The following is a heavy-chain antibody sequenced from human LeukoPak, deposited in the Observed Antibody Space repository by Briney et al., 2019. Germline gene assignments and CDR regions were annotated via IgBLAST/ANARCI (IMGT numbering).Heavy chain of an antibody. CDR2: ISGGGGST. J-gene: IGHJ2*01. CDR3: AKDYNSGSYYTAWYFDL. V-gene: IGHV3-43*02. D-gene: IGHD1-26*01. Sequence: GGSLRLSCAASGFTFDDYAMHWVRQAPGKGLEWVSLISGGGGSTYYADSVKGRFTISRDNSKNSLYLQMNSLRTEDTALYYCAKDYNSGSYYTAWYFDLWGRGTLVTVSS. CDR1: GFTFDDYA.